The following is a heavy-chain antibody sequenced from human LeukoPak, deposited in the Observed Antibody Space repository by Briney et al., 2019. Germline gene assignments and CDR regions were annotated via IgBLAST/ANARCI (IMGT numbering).Heavy chain of an antibody. D-gene: IGHD3-16*02. CDR3: ARNYVWGSYRYAPDY. Sequence: GESLKISCKGSGYSFTSYWIGWVRQMPGKGLEWMGIIYPGDSDTRYSPSFQGQVTISADKSISTAYLQWSSLKASDTAMYYCARNYVWGSYRYAPDYWGQGTLVTVSS. J-gene: IGHJ4*02. CDR1: GYSFTSYW. CDR2: IYPGDSDT. V-gene: IGHV5-51*01.